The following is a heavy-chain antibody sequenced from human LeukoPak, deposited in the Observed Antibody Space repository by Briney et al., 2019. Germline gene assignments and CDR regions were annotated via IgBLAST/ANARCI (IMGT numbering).Heavy chain of an antibody. CDR3: ARHVAASVWFDP. D-gene: IGHD2-21*01. CDR1: GYTFTGYH. Sequence: ASVKASCKASGYTFTGYHIHWVRQAPGQGLEWMGWINPNNGGTYYAQNFQGRVTMTRDTSISTAYMEVSRLRSDDTAIYYCARHVAASVWFDPWGQGTLVTVSS. V-gene: IGHV1-2*02. CDR2: INPNNGGT. J-gene: IGHJ5*02.